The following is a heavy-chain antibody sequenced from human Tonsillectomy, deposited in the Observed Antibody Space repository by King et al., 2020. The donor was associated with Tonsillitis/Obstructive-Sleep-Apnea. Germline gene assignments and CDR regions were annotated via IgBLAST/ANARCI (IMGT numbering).Heavy chain of an antibody. Sequence: QLQESGPGLVKPSETLSLTCTASGGSISSYYWSWIRQPPGKGLEWIGYIYYSGSTNYNPSLKSRVTISVDTSKNQFSLKLSSVTAADTAVYYCARNWGYYYGSGSYYTPYYFDYWGQGTLVTVSS. CDR3: ARNWGYYYGSGSYYTPYYFDY. D-gene: IGHD3-10*01. J-gene: IGHJ4*02. V-gene: IGHV4-59*01. CDR1: GGSISSYY. CDR2: IYYSGST.